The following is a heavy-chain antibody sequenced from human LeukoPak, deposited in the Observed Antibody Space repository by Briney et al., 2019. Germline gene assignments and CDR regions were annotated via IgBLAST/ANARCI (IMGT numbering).Heavy chain of an antibody. CDR3: ARDVGTSGWYTFDY. D-gene: IGHD6-19*01. CDR2: INHSGST. V-gene: IGHV4-34*01. CDR1: GGSFSGYY. J-gene: IGHJ4*02. Sequence: SETLSLTCAVYGGSFSGYYWSWIRQPPGKGLEWIGEINHSGSTNYNPSLKSRVTISVDTSKNQFSLKLSSVTAADTAIYYCARDVGTSGWYTFDYWGQGILVTVSS.